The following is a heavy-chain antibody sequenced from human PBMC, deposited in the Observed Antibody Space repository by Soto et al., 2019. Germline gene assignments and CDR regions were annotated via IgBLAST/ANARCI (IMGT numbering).Heavy chain of an antibody. D-gene: IGHD6-13*01. CDR1: GGSISSGGYY. Sequence: SETLSLTCTVSGGSISSGGYYWSWIRQHPGKGLEWIGYIYYSGSTYYNPSLKSRVTISVDTSKNQFSLKLSSVTAADTAVYYCARVGGQLESSVWFDPWGQGTLVTVSS. CDR3: ARVGGQLESSVWFDP. V-gene: IGHV4-31*03. CDR2: IYYSGST. J-gene: IGHJ5*02.